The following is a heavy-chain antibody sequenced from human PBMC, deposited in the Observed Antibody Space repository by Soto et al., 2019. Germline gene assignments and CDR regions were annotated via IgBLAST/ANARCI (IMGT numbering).Heavy chain of an antibody. CDR2: IYYSGST. V-gene: IGHV4-59*01. Sequence: SETLSLTCTVSGGSISGYYWSWIRQPPGKGLEWIGYIYYSGSTNYNPSLKSRVTISVDTSKNQFSLKLSSVTAADTAVYYCARERDYGDFIRYNWFDPWGQGSLVTVSS. J-gene: IGHJ5*02. CDR1: GGSISGYY. D-gene: IGHD4-17*01. CDR3: ARERDYGDFIRYNWFDP.